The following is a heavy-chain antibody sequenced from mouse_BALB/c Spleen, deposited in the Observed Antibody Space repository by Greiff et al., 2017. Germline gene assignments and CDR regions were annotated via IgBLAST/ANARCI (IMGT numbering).Heavy chain of an antibody. D-gene: IGHD2-2*01. CDR2: ISSGGST. V-gene: IGHV5-6-5*01. J-gene: IGHJ4*01. CDR1: GFTFSSYA. Sequence: EVKLVESGGGLVKPGGSLKLSCAASGFTFSSYAMSWVRQTPEKRLEWVASISSGGSTYYPDSVKGRFTISRDNARNILYLQMSSLRSEDTAMYYCARGGGYDGYAMDYWGQGTSVTVSS. CDR3: ARGGGYDGYAMDY.